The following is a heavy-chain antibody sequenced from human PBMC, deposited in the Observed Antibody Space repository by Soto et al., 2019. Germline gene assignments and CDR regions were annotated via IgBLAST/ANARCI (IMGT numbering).Heavy chain of an antibody. CDR3: AREGPAPFYYYGMDV. CDR2: ISGYNGNT. V-gene: IGHV1-18*01. Sequence: QVQLVQSRGEVKKPGASVKVSCKTSGYSFTTYGISWVRQAPGQGLEWMGWISGYNGNTNDAQNLQGRVTMTTDSSTSTPYTELRSLASDATAVYYWAREGPAPFYYYGMDVWGQGSTFTVSS. CDR1: GYSFTTYG. J-gene: IGHJ6*02.